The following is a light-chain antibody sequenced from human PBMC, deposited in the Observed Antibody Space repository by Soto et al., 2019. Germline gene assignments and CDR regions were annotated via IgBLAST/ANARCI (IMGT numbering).Light chain of an antibody. Sequence: DIQMTQSPSAMSASVGDRVTITCRASQSISSNLNWYQQKPGKAPKLLIYAASSLHSGVPSRFSGSASGTDFTLTISSLQPEDFATYHCQQTYSTPWTFGQGTKVDIK. J-gene: IGKJ1*01. CDR3: QQTYSTPWT. V-gene: IGKV1-39*01. CDR1: QSISSN. CDR2: AAS.